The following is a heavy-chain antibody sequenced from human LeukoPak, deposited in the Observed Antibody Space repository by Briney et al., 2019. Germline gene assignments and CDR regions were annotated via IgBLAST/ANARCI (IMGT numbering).Heavy chain of an antibody. Sequence: ASVKVSCKASGGTFSSYAISWVRQAPGQGLEWMGRIIPILGIANYAQKFQGGVTITADKSTSTAYMELSSLRSEDTAVYYCARPNGVYDSSGYYPYYFDYWGQGTLVTVSS. CDR3: ARPNGVYDSSGYYPYYFDY. J-gene: IGHJ4*02. D-gene: IGHD3-22*01. CDR1: GGTFSSYA. V-gene: IGHV1-69*04. CDR2: IIPILGIA.